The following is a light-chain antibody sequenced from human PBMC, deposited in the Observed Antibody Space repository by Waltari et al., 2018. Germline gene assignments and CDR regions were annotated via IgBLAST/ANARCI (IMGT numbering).Light chain of an antibody. CDR2: GTS. V-gene: IGLV1-40*01. Sequence: QSVLTQPPSVSGAPGQRVSISCTGSGSNLGAGYDVHWYQQHPGKAPKLLIYGTSIRPPGVPDRFFGSQSGTSASLAITALQAEDEAECYCQSYDTSLSVVFGGGTKLTVL. CDR3: QSYDTSLSVV. J-gene: IGLJ2*01. CDR1: GSNLGAGYD.